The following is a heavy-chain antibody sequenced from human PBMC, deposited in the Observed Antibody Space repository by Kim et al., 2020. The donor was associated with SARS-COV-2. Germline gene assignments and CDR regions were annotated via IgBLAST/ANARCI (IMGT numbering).Heavy chain of an antibody. V-gene: IGHV3-11*01. Sequence: GGSLRLSCAASGFTFSDYYMSWIRQAPGKGLEWVSYISSGSTIYYADSVKGRFTISWDNAKNSVHLQMNSLGAEDTAVYYCARLAVVAHGFDYWGQGTLVTVSS. CDR3: ARLAVVAHGFDY. J-gene: IGHJ4*02. CDR2: ISSGSTI. CDR1: GFTFSDYY. D-gene: IGHD2-15*01.